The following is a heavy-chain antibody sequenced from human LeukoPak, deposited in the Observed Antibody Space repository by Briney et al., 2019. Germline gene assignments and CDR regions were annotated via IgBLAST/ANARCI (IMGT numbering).Heavy chain of an antibody. Sequence: SETLSLTCTVSGGSVSSGSYYWSWIRQPPGKGLEWIGYIYYSGSTNYNPSLKSRVTISVDTSKNQFSLKLSSVTAADTAVFYCARMEAWVVPTGPRGSDHWGQGTLVTVSS. D-gene: IGHD6-19*01. CDR2: IYYSGST. CDR1: GGSVSSGSYY. V-gene: IGHV4-61*01. CDR3: ARMEAWVVPTGPRGSDH. J-gene: IGHJ4*02.